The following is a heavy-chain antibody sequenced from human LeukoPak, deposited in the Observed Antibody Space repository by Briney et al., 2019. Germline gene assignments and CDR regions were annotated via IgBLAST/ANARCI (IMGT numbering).Heavy chain of an antibody. J-gene: IGHJ3*02. CDR3: ARDGYNPVAFDI. CDR2: IYYSGIT. CDR1: GGSISSSGYY. Sequence: SETLSLTCTVSGGSISSSGYYWGWIRQSPGEGLEWIGNIYYSGITYYNPSLKSRVTISVDTSKNQFSLKLSSVTAADTAVYYCARDGYNPVAFDIWGQGTVVTVSS. V-gene: IGHV4-39*02. D-gene: IGHD5-24*01.